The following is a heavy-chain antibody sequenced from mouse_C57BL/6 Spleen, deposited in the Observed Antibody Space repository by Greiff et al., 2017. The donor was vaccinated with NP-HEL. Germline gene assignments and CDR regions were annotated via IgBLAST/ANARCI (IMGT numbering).Heavy chain of an antibody. CDR2: INPNNGGT. CDR3: ARGNYSNWGFDY. Sequence: EVQLQQSGPELVKPGASVKISCKASGYTFTDYYMNWVKQSHGKSLEWIGDINPNNGGTSYNQKFKGKATLTVDKSSSTAYMELRSLTSEDSAVYYCARGNYSNWGFDYWGQGTTLTVSS. D-gene: IGHD2-5*01. J-gene: IGHJ2*01. V-gene: IGHV1-26*01. CDR1: GYTFTDYY.